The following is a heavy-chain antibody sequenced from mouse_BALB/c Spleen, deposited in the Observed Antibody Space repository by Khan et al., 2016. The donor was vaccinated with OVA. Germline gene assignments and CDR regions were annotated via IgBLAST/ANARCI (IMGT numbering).Heavy chain of an antibody. CDR2: IWGGGST. CDR1: GFSLSDYG. CDR3: AKGVWSYYYTLDY. V-gene: IGHV2-6-5*01. Sequence: QVQLKESGPGLVAPSQNLSITCTVSGFSLSDYGVSWIRQPPGKGLGGLGVIWGGGSTSYNSALKSRLSISKDNSKSQVFLKMSSLQSDDTAMFYCAKGVWSYYYTLDYWGQGTSVTVSS. J-gene: IGHJ4*01.